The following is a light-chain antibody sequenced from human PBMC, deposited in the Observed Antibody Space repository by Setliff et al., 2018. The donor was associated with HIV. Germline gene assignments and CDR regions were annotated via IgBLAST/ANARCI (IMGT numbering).Light chain of an antibody. V-gene: IGLV2-23*02. CDR1: RSDIGTYDL. CDR3: CSYTSSTTYV. Sequence: QSALAQPASVSGSPGQSSTISCTGTRSDIGTYDLVSWYRQYPGKAPKLIIYEVNRRPAGVSDRLSGSKSGNTASLTISGLRAKDEATYYCCSYTSSTTYVFGTGTKVTVL. J-gene: IGLJ1*01. CDR2: EVN.